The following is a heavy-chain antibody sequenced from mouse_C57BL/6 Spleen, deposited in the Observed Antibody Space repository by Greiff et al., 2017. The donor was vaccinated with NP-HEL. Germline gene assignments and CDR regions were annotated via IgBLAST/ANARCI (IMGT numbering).Heavy chain of an antibody. CDR1: GYTFTSYT. CDR3: ARVEELVYFDY. J-gene: IGHJ2*01. Sequence: VQLVESGAELARPGASVKMSCKASGYTFTSYTMHWVKQRPGQGLEWIGYINPSSGYTKYNQKFKDKATLTADKSSSTAYMQLSSLTSEDSAVYYCARVEELVYFDYWGQGTTLTVSS. CDR2: INPSSGYT. V-gene: IGHV1-4*01. D-gene: IGHD4-1*01.